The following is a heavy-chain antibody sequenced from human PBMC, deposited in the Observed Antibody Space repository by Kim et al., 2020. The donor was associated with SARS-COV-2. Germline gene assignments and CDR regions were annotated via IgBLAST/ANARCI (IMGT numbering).Heavy chain of an antibody. CDR3: AGPGGTYSSGWYWFDP. Sequence: GGSLRLSCAASGLTFSSYAMSWVRQAPGKGLEWVSAISGSGGSTYYADSVKGRFTISRDNSKDTLYLQMNSLRAEDTAVYYCAGPGGTYSSGWYWFDPWGQGTLVTVSS. CDR2: ISGSGGST. D-gene: IGHD6-19*01. CDR1: GLTFSSYA. V-gene: IGHV3-23*01. J-gene: IGHJ5*02.